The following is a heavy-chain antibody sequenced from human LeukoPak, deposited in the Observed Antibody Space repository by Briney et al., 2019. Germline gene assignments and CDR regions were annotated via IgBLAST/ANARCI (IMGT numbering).Heavy chain of an antibody. Sequence: SETLSLTCIVSGGSISSSSYYWGWIRQPPGKGLEWIGSIYYSGSTLYNPSLTSRVTISVDTSKNQFSLRLNSVTAADTAVYYCARQLGAYSYPFDIWGQGTKVTVSS. CDR2: IYYSGST. J-gene: IGHJ3*02. CDR1: GGSISSSSYY. D-gene: IGHD3-16*01. CDR3: ARQLGAYSYPFDI. V-gene: IGHV4-39*01.